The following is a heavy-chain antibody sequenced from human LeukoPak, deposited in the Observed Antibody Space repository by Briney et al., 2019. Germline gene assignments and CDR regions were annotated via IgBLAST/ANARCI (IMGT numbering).Heavy chain of an antibody. V-gene: IGHV3-48*01. D-gene: IGHD2-2*01. J-gene: IGHJ5*02. CDR2: ISGDGNAK. CDR3: ARADCSSSTCYLRRSWFDP. CDR1: GFSFSSYS. Sequence: PGGSLRLSCAASGFSFSSYSINWVRQAPGKGLEWVSYISGDGNAKHYTDSVKGRFTISRDNAKNALYLQMNSLRAEDTAVYYCARADCSSSTCYLRRSWFDPWGQGTLVTVSS.